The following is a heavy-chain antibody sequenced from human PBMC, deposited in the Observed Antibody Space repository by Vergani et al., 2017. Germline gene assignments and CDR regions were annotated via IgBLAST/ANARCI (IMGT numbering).Heavy chain of an antibody. CDR3: ARGTMVRGVVFDP. D-gene: IGHD3-10*01. V-gene: IGHV4-39*01. Sequence: QLQLQESGPGLVKPSETLSLTCTVSGGSISSSSYYWGWIRQPPGKGLEWIGSIYYSGSTYYNPSLKSRVTISVDTSKNQFSLKLSSVTAADTAVYYFARGTMVRGVVFDPWGQGTLVTVSS. J-gene: IGHJ5*02. CDR2: IYYSGST. CDR1: GGSISSSSYY.